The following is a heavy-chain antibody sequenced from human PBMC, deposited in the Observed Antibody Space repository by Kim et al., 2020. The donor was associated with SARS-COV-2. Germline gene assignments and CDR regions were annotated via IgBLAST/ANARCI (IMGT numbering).Heavy chain of an antibody. CDR3: ANQGGFGLYFDY. J-gene: IGHJ4*02. V-gene: IGHV3-30-3*01. Sequence: GGSLRLSCAASAFTSSSYSMHWVRQAPGKGLEWLAVISYDGSDTYHADSVRGRFTISRDNSKNMVYLQMNGLRTDDTAVYYCANQGGFGLYFDYWGQGTL. D-gene: IGHD3-16*01. CDR1: AFTSSSYS. CDR2: ISYDGSDT.